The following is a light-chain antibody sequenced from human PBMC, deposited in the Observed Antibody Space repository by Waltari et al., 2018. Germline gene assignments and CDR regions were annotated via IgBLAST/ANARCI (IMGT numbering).Light chain of an antibody. CDR3: QQYGSSIMYT. Sequence: VLPQSPGTLSFSRGERATLSCRASQSLTKRYLAWYQQKPGQSPRLLIYGASSRAAGIPDRFSGSGSGTDFTLTISRLEPEDSALYYCQQYGSSIMYTFGQGTKLEIK. CDR1: QSLTKRY. V-gene: IGKV3-20*01. CDR2: GAS. J-gene: IGKJ2*01.